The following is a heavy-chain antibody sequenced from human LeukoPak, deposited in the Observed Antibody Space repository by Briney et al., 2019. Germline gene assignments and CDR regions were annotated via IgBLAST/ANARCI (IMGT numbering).Heavy chain of an antibody. CDR2: INHSGST. CDR1: GGSFSGYY. Sequence: SETLSLTCAIYGGSFSGYYWSWIRQPPGKGLEWIGEINHSGSTNYNPSLKSRVTISVDTSKNQFSLKLSSVTAADTAVYYCARGYHSVAGTHFYYYYYYMDVWGKGTTVTVSS. J-gene: IGHJ6*03. CDR3: ARGYHSVAGTHFYYYYYYMDV. V-gene: IGHV4-34*01. D-gene: IGHD6-19*01.